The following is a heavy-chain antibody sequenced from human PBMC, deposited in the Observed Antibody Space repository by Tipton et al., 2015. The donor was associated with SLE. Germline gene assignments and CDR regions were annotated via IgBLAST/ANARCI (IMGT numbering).Heavy chain of an antibody. J-gene: IGHJ4*02. CDR1: GGSFSGYY. CDR2: INHSGST. CDR3: ASYGAKSFDY. Sequence: TLSLTCAVYGGSFSGYYWCWFRQPPGKGLEWIGEINHSGSTNYNPSLKSRVTISVDTSKNQFSLKLSAVTAADTAVYYCASYGAKSFDYWGQGTLVTVSS. V-gene: IGHV4-34*01. D-gene: IGHD4/OR15-4a*01.